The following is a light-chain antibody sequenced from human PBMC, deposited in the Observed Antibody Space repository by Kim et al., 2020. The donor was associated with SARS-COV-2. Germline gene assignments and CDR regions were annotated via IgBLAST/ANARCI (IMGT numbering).Light chain of an antibody. CDR1: TGAVTSVHL. Sequence: PGETVPLPCDSSTGAVTSVHLPDWFQQKPGQAPRTLIYDTGNRHSWTPARFSGSLLGGKAALTLSAAQAEDEADYYCLLSYSDSRVFGGGTQLTVL. J-gene: IGLJ2*01. V-gene: IGLV7-46*01. CDR2: DTG. CDR3: LLSYSDSRV.